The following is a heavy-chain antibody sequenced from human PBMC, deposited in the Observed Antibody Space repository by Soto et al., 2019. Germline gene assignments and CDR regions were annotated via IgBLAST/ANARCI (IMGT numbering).Heavy chain of an antibody. V-gene: IGHV3-23*01. CDR2: ISGSGGST. CDR3: ANSNAKVRGEFDY. D-gene: IGHD3-10*01. CDR1: GFTFSSYA. J-gene: IGHJ4*02. Sequence: GGSLRLSCAASGFTFSSYAMSWVRQAPGKGLEWVSAISGSGGSTYYADSVKGRLTISRDNSKNTLYLQMNSLRAEDTAVYYCANSNAKVRGEFDYWGQGTLVTVSS.